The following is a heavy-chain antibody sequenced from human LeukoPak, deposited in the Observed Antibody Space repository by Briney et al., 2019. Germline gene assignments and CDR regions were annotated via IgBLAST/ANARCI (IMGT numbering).Heavy chain of an antibody. V-gene: IGHV3-9*01. Sequence: GRSLRLSCAASGFTFDDYAMHWVRQAPGKSLEWVSGISWNSGSIGYADSVKGRFTISRDNAKNSLYLQMNSLRAEDTALYYCAKDTGYSGYGIVDYWGQGTLVTVSS. D-gene: IGHD5-12*01. CDR3: AKDTGYSGYGIVDY. J-gene: IGHJ4*02. CDR1: GFTFDDYA. CDR2: ISWNSGSI.